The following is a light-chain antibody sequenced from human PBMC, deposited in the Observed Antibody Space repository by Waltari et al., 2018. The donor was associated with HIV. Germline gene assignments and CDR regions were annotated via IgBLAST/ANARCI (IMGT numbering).Light chain of an antibody. Sequence: ETVLTHSPGPLSLSPGERAALSCRASQSVSSSYLAWYQQKPGQAPRLLIYGASTRATGSPDRFSGSGSGTDFTLIINRLEPEDFAVYYCQQYGSSLSLTFGQGTKVEIK. CDR2: GAS. J-gene: IGKJ1*01. V-gene: IGKV3-20*01. CDR1: QSVSSSY. CDR3: QQYGSSLSLT.